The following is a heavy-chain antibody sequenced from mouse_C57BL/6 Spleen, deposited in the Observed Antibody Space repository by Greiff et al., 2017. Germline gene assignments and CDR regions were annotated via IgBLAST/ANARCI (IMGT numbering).Heavy chain of an antibody. Sequence: VQLQQPGAELVMPGASVKLSCKASGYTFTSYWMHWVKQRPGQGLEWIGEIDPSDSYTNYNQKFKGKSTLTVDKSSSTAYMQLSSLTSEDSAVYYCARRGCYYDYVYYFDCWGQGTTLTVSS. CDR1: GYTFTSYW. V-gene: IGHV1-69*01. CDR3: ARRGCYYDYVYYFDC. D-gene: IGHD2-4*01. CDR2: IDPSDSYT. J-gene: IGHJ2*01.